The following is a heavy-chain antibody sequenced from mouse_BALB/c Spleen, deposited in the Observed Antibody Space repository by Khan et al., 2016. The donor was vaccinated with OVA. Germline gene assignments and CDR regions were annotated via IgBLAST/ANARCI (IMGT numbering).Heavy chain of an antibody. D-gene: IGHD1-2*01. CDR1: GFIFSSYG. Sequence: EVELVESGGDLVKPGGSLKLSCAASGFIFSSYGMSWVRQTPDKRLEWVATISSGGSYTYYPDSVKGRFTISRDNAKNTLYLQMSSLKSEDTAMYYCARFITTATGAYFGMDYWGRGTSVTISS. V-gene: IGHV5-6*01. CDR3: ARFITTATGAYFGMDY. J-gene: IGHJ4*01. CDR2: ISSGGSYT.